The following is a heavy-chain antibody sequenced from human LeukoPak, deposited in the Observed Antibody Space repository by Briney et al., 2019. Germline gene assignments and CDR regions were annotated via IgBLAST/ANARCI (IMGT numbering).Heavy chain of an antibody. CDR2: INPNSGGT. D-gene: IGHD2-2*01. CDR3: ASSVVVPAAQFRY. Sequence: ASVKVSCKASGYTFTGYYMHWVRQAPGQGLEWMGWINPNSGGTNYAQKFRGRVTMTRDTSISTAYMELSRLRSDDTAVYYCASSVVVPAAQFRYWGQGTLVTVPS. CDR1: GYTFTGYY. J-gene: IGHJ4*02. V-gene: IGHV1-2*02.